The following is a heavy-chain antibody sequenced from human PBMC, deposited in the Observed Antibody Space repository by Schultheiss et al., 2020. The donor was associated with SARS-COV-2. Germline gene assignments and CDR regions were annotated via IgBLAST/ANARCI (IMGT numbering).Heavy chain of an antibody. CDR1: GGSISSYY. Sequence: SETLSLTCTVSGGSISSYYWGWIRQPPGKGLEWIGSIYYSGSTYYNPSLKSRVTISVDTSKNQFSLKLSSVTAADTAVYYCARVGEYYYDSSGYYYFDYWGQGTLVTVSS. V-gene: IGHV4-39*07. J-gene: IGHJ4*02. CDR3: ARVGEYYYDSSGYYYFDY. D-gene: IGHD3-22*01. CDR2: IYYSGST.